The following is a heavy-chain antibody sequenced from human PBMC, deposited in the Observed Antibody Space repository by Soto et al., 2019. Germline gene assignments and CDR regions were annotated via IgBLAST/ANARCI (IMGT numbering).Heavy chain of an antibody. D-gene: IGHD3-22*01. CDR1: GGTFSSYS. Sequence: QVQLVQSGAEVKKPGSSVKVSCKASGGTFSSYSISWVRQAPGQGLEWMGGIIPIFGTENYAQKFQGRVTITADESTNTAYMELSSLGSEDTAVYYCAIEYSSWPPYYPIGYWGQGTLVTVSS. CDR2: IIPIFGTE. V-gene: IGHV1-69*01. CDR3: AIEYSSWPPYYPIGY. J-gene: IGHJ4*02.